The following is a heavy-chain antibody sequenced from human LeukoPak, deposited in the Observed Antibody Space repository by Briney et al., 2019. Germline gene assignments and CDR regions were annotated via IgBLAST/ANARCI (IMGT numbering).Heavy chain of an antibody. D-gene: IGHD1-26*01. CDR3: ARDDVSVGATLGGVGNFDY. Sequence: GGSLRLSCAASGFTFSSFTMHWVRQAPGKGLEWVAVISYDGSNKYYADSVKGRFTISRDNSKNTLYLQMNSLRAEDTAVYYCARDDVSVGATLGGVGNFDYWGQGTLVTVSS. J-gene: IGHJ4*02. V-gene: IGHV3-30-3*01. CDR2: ISYDGSNK. CDR1: GFTFSSFT.